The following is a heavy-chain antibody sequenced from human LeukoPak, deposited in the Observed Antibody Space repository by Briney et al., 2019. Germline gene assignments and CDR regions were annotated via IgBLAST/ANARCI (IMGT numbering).Heavy chain of an antibody. CDR3: AKIEYSSSTSCYYFDY. J-gene: IGHJ4*02. D-gene: IGHD2-2*01. Sequence: PGGSLRLSCAASGFTFSSYAMSWVRQAPGKGLEWVSAISGSGGSTYYADSVKGRFTISRDNSKNTLYLQMNSLRAEDTAVYYCAKIEYSSSTSCYYFDYWGQGTLVTVSS. CDR1: GFTFSSYA. V-gene: IGHV3-23*01. CDR2: ISGSGGST.